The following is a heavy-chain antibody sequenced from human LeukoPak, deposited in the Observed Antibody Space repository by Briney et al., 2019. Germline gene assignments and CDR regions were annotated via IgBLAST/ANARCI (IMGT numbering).Heavy chain of an antibody. V-gene: IGHV3-33*01. Sequence: GGSLRLSCAASGFTFSSYGMHWVRQAPGKGLEWVAFIWYDGSNKYYADSVKGRFTISRDNSKNTLYLQMNSLRAEDTAVYYCARDLLQYYYDSSGYPGPYWGQGTLVTVSS. CDR3: ARDLLQYYYDSSGYPGPY. CDR2: IWYDGSNK. J-gene: IGHJ4*02. D-gene: IGHD3-22*01. CDR1: GFTFSSYG.